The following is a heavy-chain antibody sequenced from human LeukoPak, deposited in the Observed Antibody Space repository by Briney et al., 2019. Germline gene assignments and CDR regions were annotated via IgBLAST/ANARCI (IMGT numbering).Heavy chain of an antibody. CDR3: ATAVIVAVFGDAFDI. V-gene: IGHV1-2*02. D-gene: IGHD6-13*01. J-gene: IGHJ3*02. Sequence: ASVKVSCKASGYTFTVYYLHWVRQAPGQGLEWMGWINPNSGGTNYAQKFQGRVTMTRDTSISTAYMELRRLRYDDTAVYYCATAVIVAVFGDAFDIWGQGTLVTVSS. CDR1: GYTFTVYY. CDR2: INPNSGGT.